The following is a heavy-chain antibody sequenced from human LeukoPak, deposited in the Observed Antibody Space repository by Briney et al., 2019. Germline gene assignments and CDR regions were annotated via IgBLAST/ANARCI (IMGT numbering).Heavy chain of an antibody. CDR1: GCSISSYY. CDR3: AGENYDNSGYYFDY. J-gene: IGHJ4*02. D-gene: IGHD3-22*01. Sequence: SEALLLTCTVSGCSISSYYWGSIRQPPGKGLEWIGCIYYSGSTNYTPSLKSRLTLSLDNSKNQLSLKLSAVTAADPAVFYWAGENYDNSGYYFDYWGQGTLVTVSS. CDR2: IYYSGST. V-gene: IGHV4-59*12.